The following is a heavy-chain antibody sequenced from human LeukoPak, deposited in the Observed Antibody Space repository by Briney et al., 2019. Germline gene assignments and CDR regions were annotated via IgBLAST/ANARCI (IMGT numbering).Heavy chain of an antibody. V-gene: IGHV3-48*03. D-gene: IGHD6-19*01. CDR1: GFTFSSYE. CDR2: ISSSGSTI. J-gene: IGHJ6*02. Sequence: GGSLILTCAASGFTFSSYEMNWVRQAPGKGLEWVSYISSSGSTIYYADSVKGRFTISRDNAKNSLYLQMNSLRAEDTAVYYCARDGERRVAGTLIDYYYGMDVWGQGTTVTVSS. CDR3: ARDGERRVAGTLIDYYYGMDV.